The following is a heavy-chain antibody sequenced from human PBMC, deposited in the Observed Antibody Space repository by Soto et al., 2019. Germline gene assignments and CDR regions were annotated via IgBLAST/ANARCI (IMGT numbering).Heavy chain of an antibody. CDR2: IVVGSGNT. J-gene: IGHJ4*02. CDR3: AADPDLLLWFGEHMEGSFSFDY. V-gene: IGHV1-58*02. CDR1: GFTFTSSA. Sequence: SVKVSCKASGFTFTSSAMQWVRQARGQRLEWIGWIVVGSGNTNYAQKFQERVTITRDMSTSTAYMELSSLRSEDTAVYYCAADPDLLLWFGEHMEGSFSFDYWGQGTLVTVSS. D-gene: IGHD3-10*01.